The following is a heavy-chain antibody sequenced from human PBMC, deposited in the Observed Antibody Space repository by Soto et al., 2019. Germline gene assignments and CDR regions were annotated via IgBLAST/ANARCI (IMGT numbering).Heavy chain of an antibody. CDR1: GGSIRNVY. CDR2: IFHSGNA. CDR3: ARAHAPTLPFDF. D-gene: IGHD2-15*01. J-gene: IGHJ4*02. V-gene: IGHV4-59*01. Sequence: SETLSLTCSVSGGSIRNVYWSWIRQSPGKGLEWIGFIFHSGNAKYNPSLQSRASMSIDTSKNQFSLSLESVTAADTAVYFCARAHAPTLPFDFGCQGTLVTVSS.